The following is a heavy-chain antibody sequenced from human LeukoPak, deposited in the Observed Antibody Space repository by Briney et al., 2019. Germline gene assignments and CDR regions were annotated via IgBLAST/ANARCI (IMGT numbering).Heavy chain of an antibody. J-gene: IGHJ4*02. D-gene: IGHD6-13*01. Sequence: ASVKVSCKASGYTFTGYYMHWVRQAPGQGLEWMGWINPNGGGTNYAQKFQGRVTMTRDTSISTAYMELSRLRSDDTAVYYCARPVFSSSWSPFDYWGQGTLVTVSS. CDR1: GYTFTGYY. V-gene: IGHV1-2*02. CDR3: ARPVFSSSWSPFDY. CDR2: INPNGGGT.